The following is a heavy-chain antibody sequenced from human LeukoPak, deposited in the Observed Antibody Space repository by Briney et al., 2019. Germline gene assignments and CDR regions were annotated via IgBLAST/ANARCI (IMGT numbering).Heavy chain of an antibody. Sequence: SETLSLACTVSGGSISSGSYYWDWIRQPPGKGLEWIGDIYSSGKTNYNPSLRSRVTMSIDPSKNQFSLNMNSVSATDTAVYYCARQDAYGGNGHAFDIWGQGTMVTVSS. CDR3: ARQDAYGGNGHAFDI. D-gene: IGHD4-17*01. CDR2: IYSSGKT. J-gene: IGHJ3*02. V-gene: IGHV4-39*01. CDR1: GGSISSGSYY.